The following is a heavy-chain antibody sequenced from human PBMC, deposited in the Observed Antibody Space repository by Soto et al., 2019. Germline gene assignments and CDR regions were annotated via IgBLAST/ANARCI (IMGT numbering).Heavy chain of an antibody. CDR3: ARTPSQALFRFLEWHFCGFDP. CDR2: INHSGST. V-gene: IGHV4-34*01. D-gene: IGHD3-3*01. Sequence: XGTLSLTGAVYGGSFSGYYWSWFRQPPGKGVEWIGEINHSGSTNYNPSLKSRVTISVDTSKNQFSLKLSSVTAADTAVYYCARTPSQALFRFLEWHFCGFDPWGQGTLVTVSS. J-gene: IGHJ5*02. CDR1: GGSFSGYY.